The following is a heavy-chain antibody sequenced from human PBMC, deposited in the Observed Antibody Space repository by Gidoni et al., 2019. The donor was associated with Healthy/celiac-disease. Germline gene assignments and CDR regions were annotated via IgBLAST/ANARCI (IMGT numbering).Heavy chain of an antibody. CDR3: ARDDPGFSYFDY. V-gene: IGHV1-2*02. CDR2: INPNSGGT. Sequence: QVQLVQSGAEVTKPGASVKVSCKGSGYTLTGYYMHWVRQAPGQGLEWMGGINPNSGGTNYAQKFQGRVTMTRDTSSSTAYMELSRLRSDDTAVYYCARDDPGFSYFDYWGQGTLVTVSS. J-gene: IGHJ4*02. CDR1: GYTLTGYY.